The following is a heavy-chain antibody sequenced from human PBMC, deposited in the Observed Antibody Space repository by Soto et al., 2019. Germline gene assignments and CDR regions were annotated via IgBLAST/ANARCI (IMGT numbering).Heavy chain of an antibody. CDR3: ARGGSGYVWFNEF. CDR2: IIPVFGTT. J-gene: IGHJ4*02. Sequence: QEQLVQSGAEVKKSGSSVKVSCKASGGLFSSYAVSWVRQAPGQGLEWMGGIIPVFGTTYYAQKFQGRVTITADESTNTAYMELSSLRSDDTAMYDCARGGSGYVWFNEFWGQGTLVAVSS. D-gene: IGHD3-22*01. CDR1: GGLFSSYA. V-gene: IGHV1-69*01.